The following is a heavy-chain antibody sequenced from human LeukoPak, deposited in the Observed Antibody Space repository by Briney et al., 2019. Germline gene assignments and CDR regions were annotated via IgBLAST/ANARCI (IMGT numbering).Heavy chain of an antibody. CDR2: IYSGGST. V-gene: IGHV3-66*02. D-gene: IGHD2-21*01. J-gene: IGHJ3*02. Sequence: PGGSLRLSCTASGFTVSNNYMSWVRQAPGKGLEWVSVIYSGGSTYYADSVKGRFTISRDSSKNTLYLQINSLRTEDTAVYYCASRLWIWGQGTMVTVSS. CDR3: ASRLWI. CDR1: GFTVSNNY.